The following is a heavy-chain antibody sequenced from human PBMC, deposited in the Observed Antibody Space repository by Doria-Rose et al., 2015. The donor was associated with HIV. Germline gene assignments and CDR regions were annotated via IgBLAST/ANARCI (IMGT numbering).Heavy chain of an antibody. CDR1: GVSLSSPGMG. Sequence: QTTLKESGPVLVKPTETLTLTCTVSGVSLSSPGMGVSWIRQPPGKALEWLANIFSDDERSYKTSLKSRLTISRGTSKSQVALTMTDMDPVDTATYYCARIKSSRWYHKYYFDFWGQGTLVIVSA. D-gene: IGHD6-13*01. J-gene: IGHJ4*02. V-gene: IGHV2-26*01. CDR2: IFSDDER. CDR3: ARIKSSRWYHKYYFDF.